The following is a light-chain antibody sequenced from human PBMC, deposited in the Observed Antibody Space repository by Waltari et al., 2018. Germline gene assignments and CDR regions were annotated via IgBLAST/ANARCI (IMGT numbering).Light chain of an antibody. Sequence: QSALTQPASVSGSPGQSITISCTGTSTDIGGYNYVSWYQQYPGKAPKLMIYEFNNRPSDVSNRFSGSKSGNTASLTISGLQAEDEADYYCGSYTTSSRDYVFGTGTKVTVL. CDR1: STDIGGYNY. CDR3: GSYTTSSRDYV. J-gene: IGLJ1*01. V-gene: IGLV2-14*01. CDR2: EFN.